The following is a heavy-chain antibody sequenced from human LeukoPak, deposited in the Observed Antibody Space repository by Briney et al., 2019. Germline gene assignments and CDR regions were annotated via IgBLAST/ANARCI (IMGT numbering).Heavy chain of an antibody. D-gene: IGHD2-15*01. Sequence: SQTLSLTCAISGDSVSSNHVAWNWISQSPSRGLDWLGNTYYRSKWYNYYVVSMKNRISINQYKSKNQFSLQLSSVAPEDMAVYYCARGGYEAFDPWGQGTLVTVSS. CDR2: TYYRSKWYN. CDR3: ARGGYEAFDP. J-gene: IGHJ5*02. CDR1: GDSVSSNHVA. V-gene: IGHV6-1*01.